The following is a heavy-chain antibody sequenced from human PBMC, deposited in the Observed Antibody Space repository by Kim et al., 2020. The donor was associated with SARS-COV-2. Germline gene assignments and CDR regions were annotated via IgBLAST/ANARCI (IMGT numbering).Heavy chain of an antibody. J-gene: IGHJ5*02. Sequence: ASVNVSCKASGYTFTSYDINWVRQATGQGLEWMGWMNPNSGNTGYAQKFQGRVTMTRNTSISTAYMELSSLRSEDTAVYYCGLYYYDSSGLNWFDPWGQGTLVTVSS. D-gene: IGHD3-22*01. V-gene: IGHV1-8*01. CDR3: GLYYYDSSGLNWFDP. CDR1: GYTFTSYD. CDR2: MNPNSGNT.